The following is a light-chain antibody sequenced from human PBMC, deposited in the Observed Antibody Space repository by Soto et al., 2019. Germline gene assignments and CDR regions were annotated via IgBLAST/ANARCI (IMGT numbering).Light chain of an antibody. CDR3: CSYTTSNTRQIV. CDR2: DVS. Sequence: SALTQPASVSGSPGQSITISCTGTSSGVGGYNYVSWYQQHPGKAPKFMIYDVSNRPSGVSNRFSGSKSGNTASLTISGLQAEDEADYYCCSYTTSNTRQIVFGTGTKVTVL. V-gene: IGLV2-14*01. J-gene: IGLJ1*01. CDR1: SSGVGGYNY.